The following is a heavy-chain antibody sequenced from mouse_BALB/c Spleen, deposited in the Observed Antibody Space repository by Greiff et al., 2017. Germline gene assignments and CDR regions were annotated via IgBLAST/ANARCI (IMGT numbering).Heavy chain of an antibody. CDR2: ISSGGGST. V-gene: IGHV5-12-1*01. CDR3: ARQNCDY. Sequence: EVNVVESGGGLVKPGGSLKLSCAASGFAFSSYDMSWVRQTPEKRLEWVAYISSGGGSTYYPDTVKGRFTISRDNAKNTLYLQMSSLKSEDTAMYYCARQNCDYWGQGTTLTVSS. J-gene: IGHJ2*01. CDR1: GFAFSSYD.